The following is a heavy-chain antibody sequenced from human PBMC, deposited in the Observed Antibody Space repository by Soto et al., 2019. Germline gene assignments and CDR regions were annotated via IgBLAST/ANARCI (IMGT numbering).Heavy chain of an antibody. D-gene: IGHD3-9*01. CDR1: GFTVSSNY. CDR2: IYSGGST. V-gene: IGHV3-66*01. CDR3: ASVGGPYYDILTGYYKGHDY. Sequence: GGSLRLSCAASGFTVSSNYMSWVRQAPGKGLEWVSVIYSGGSTYYADSVKGRFTISRDNSKNTLYLQMNSLRAEDTAVYYCASVGGPYYDILTGYYKGHDYWGQGTLVTVSS. J-gene: IGHJ4*02.